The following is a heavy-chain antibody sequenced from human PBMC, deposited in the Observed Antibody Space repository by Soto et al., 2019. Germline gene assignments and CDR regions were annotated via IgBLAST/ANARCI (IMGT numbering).Heavy chain of an antibody. J-gene: IGHJ5*02. CDR1: GGSISSGGYY. V-gene: IGHV4-31*03. CDR3: AATPGRIGWFDP. CDR2: IYYSGST. D-gene: IGHD1-1*01. Sequence: QVQLQESGPGLVKPSQTLSLTCTVSGGSISSGGYYWSWIRQHPGKGLEWIGYIYYSGSTYYNPSLKGRVTISLDTSKNQFSLKLSSVTAADTAVYYCAATPGRIGWFDPWGQGTLVTVSS.